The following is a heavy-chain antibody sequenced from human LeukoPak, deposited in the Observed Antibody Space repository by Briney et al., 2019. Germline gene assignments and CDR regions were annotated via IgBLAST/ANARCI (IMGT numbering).Heavy chain of an antibody. CDR1: GFTFSDYC. D-gene: IGHD1-1*01. J-gene: IGHJ5*02. CDR2: ISSSGSTI. V-gene: IGHV3-11*04. Sequence: PGGSLRLSCAASGFTFSDYCMSWIRQAPGKGLEWVSYISSSGSTIYYADSVKGRFTISRDNAKNSLYLQMNSLRAEDTAVYYCARDRYNWNDDINWFDPWGQGTLVTVSS. CDR3: ARDRYNWNDDINWFDP.